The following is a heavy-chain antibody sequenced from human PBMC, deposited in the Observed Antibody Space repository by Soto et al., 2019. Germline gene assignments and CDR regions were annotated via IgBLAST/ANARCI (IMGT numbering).Heavy chain of an antibody. D-gene: IGHD3-22*01. CDR1: VSTLTSAAVA. Sequence: GPTLVNPTQSLTLPCTLAVSTLTSAAVAVGWIRRPPGKALEWLALIYWDDYKLYSPSLKNRLNITRDTSKNQVVLTLTNMDPVDTATYYCVHRPVGATYYDWFDPWSQGTLVTVSS. CDR2: IYWDDYK. J-gene: IGHJ5*02. CDR3: VHRPVGATYYDWFDP. V-gene: IGHV2-5*02.